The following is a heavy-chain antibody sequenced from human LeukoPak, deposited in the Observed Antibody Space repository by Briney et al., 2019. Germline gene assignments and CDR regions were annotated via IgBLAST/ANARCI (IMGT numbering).Heavy chain of an antibody. V-gene: IGHV1-2*02. CDR1: GYTFTGYY. D-gene: IGHD3-22*01. CDR3: ARVRYDSSGYYCDY. Sequence: GASVKVSCKASGYTFTGYYMHWVRQAPGQGLEWMGWINPNSGGTNYAQKFQGRVTMTRDTSISTAYMELRRLRSDDTAVYYCARVRYDSSGYYCDYWGQGTLVTVSS. J-gene: IGHJ4*02. CDR2: INPNSGGT.